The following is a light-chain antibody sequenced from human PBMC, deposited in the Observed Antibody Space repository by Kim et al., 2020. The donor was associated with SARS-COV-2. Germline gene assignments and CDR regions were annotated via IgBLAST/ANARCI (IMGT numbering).Light chain of an antibody. V-gene: IGKV3-20*01. CDR2: GAS. J-gene: IGKJ1*01. Sequence: EIVLTQSPGTLSLSPGERATLSCRTSQSVNSNYLAWYQQKPGQTPRVLIYGASTRATGTPDRFSGSGSGTDFTLTISRLEPEDFAMYYWQQYGGSLTFGQGTKVEIK. CDR1: QSVNSNY. CDR3: QQYGGSLT.